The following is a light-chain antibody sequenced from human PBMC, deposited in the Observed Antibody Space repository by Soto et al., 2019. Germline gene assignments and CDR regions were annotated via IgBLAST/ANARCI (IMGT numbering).Light chain of an antibody. J-gene: IGKJ5*01. CDR1: QSVSSY. V-gene: IGKV3-11*01. Sequence: EIVLTQSPATLSLSPGERATLSCRASQSVSSYLAWYQQKPGQAPRLLIYDASNRATGIPARFSVSGSGTDFTLTISSLEPEDFAVYYCQQRINWPFTFGQGTRLEIK. CDR3: QQRINWPFT. CDR2: DAS.